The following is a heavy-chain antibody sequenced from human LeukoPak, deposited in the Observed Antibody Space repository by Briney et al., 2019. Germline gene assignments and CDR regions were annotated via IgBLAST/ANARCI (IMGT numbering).Heavy chain of an antibody. D-gene: IGHD3-22*01. CDR1: GGSVSTTSYY. J-gene: IGHJ6*03. V-gene: IGHV4-39*07. CDR2: IYYGGST. Sequence: PSETLPLTCTVSGGSVSTTSYYWGWIRQPPGKGLEWIGSIYYGGSTYYNPSLKSRVTISVDTSKNQFSLKLSSVTAADTAVYYCARDSPIGPYYYYYYMDVWGKGTTVTVSS. CDR3: ARDSPIGPYYYYYYMDV.